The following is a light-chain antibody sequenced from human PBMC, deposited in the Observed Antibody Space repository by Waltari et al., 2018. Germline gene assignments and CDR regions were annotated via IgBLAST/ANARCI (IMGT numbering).Light chain of an antibody. CDR1: SSNIGSKS. V-gene: IGLV1-44*01. Sequence: QSVLTQPPSASGTPGQRVTISCSGTSSNIGSKSVNWYQQLPGTAPKLLIYSNEQRPSRVPDRFAGSKSGPSASLAISGLQSEDEAVYYCAAWDDSLNGQNVFGTGTKVTVL. J-gene: IGLJ1*01. CDR2: SNE. CDR3: AAWDDSLNGQNV.